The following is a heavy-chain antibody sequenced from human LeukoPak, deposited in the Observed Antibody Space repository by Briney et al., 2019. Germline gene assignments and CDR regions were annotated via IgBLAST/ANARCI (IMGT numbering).Heavy chain of an antibody. V-gene: IGHV3-53*01. D-gene: IGHD6-13*01. CDR2: IYSGGST. Sequence: PGGSLRLSCAASGFTVSSNYMSWVRQAPGKGLEWVSVIYSGGSTYYADSVKGRFTISRDNSKNTLYLQMNSLRAEDTAVYYCARDATSFSSSWPYWYFDLWGRGTLVTVSS. CDR3: ARDATSFSSSWPYWYFDL. CDR1: GFTVSSNY. J-gene: IGHJ2*01.